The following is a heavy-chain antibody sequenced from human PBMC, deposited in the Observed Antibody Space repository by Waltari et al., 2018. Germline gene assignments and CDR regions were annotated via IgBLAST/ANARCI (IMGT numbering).Heavy chain of an antibody. CDR1: GFTFSSYA. CDR3: AKTGAGGLVARPYFVYGMDV. J-gene: IGHJ6*02. V-gene: IGHV3-23*01. Sequence: EVQLLESGGGLVQPGGSLRLSCAASGFTFSSYAMSWVRQAPGKGLDWVSASSGGGGGTGCAECVKGRFSRARDNTKNTLNLQMNSLRAEDTAVYYCAKTGAGGLVARPYFVYGMDVWGPGTTVTVS. CDR2: SSGGGGGT. D-gene: IGHD6-6*01.